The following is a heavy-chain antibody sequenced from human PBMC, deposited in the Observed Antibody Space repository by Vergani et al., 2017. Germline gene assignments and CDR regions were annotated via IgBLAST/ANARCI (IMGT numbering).Heavy chain of an antibody. D-gene: IGHD3-10*01. CDR1: GGSISSYY. CDR3: ARGGTMVRGVTXLDY. Sequence: QVQLQESGPGLVKPSETLSLTCTVSGGSISSYYWSWIRQPPGKGLEWIGYIYYSGSTNYNPSLKSRVTISVDTSKNQFSLKLSSVTAADTAVYYCARGGTMVRGVTXLDYWGQGTLVTVSS. J-gene: IGHJ4*02. CDR2: IYYSGST. V-gene: IGHV4-59*01.